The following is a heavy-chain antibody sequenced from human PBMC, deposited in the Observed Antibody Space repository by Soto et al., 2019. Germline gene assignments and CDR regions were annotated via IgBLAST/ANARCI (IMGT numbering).Heavy chain of an antibody. V-gene: IGHV3-23*01. J-gene: IGHJ6*03. Sequence: GGSLRLSCAASGFTFSSYAMSWVRQAPGKGLEWVSAISGSGGSTYYADSVKGRFTISRDNSKNTLYLQMNSLRAEDTAVYYCAKDLGYGDYPIRVYYYYYYMDVWGKGTTVTVSS. D-gene: IGHD4-17*01. CDR3: AKDLGYGDYPIRVYYYYYYMDV. CDR2: ISGSGGST. CDR1: GFTFSSYA.